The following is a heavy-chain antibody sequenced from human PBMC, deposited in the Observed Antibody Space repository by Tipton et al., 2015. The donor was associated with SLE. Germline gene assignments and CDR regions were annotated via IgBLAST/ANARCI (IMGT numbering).Heavy chain of an antibody. CDR2: INHSGST. J-gene: IGHJ5*02. D-gene: IGHD3-3*01. CDR3: ARSPRGRGWSGLSSWFDP. Sequence: TLSLTCAVYGGSFSGYYWSWIRQPPGKGLEWIGEINHSGSTNYNPSLKSRVTISVDTSKNQFSLKLSSVTAADTTVYYCARSPRGRGWSGLSSWFDPWGQGTLVTVST. V-gene: IGHV4-34*01. CDR1: GGSFSGYY.